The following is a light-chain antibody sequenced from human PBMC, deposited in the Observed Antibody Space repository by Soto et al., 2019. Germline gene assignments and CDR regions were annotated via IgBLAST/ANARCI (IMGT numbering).Light chain of an antibody. Sequence: EIVMTQSPATLSAPPGERATLSCRSSQSVSSNLAWYKQKPGQAPRLLIYGASTRATGIPARFSGSGSGTEFTLTISSLKSEDFAVDYCQQYNNWRTFGQGTKVDIK. J-gene: IGKJ1*01. CDR3: QQYNNWRT. V-gene: IGKV3-15*01. CDR1: QSVSSN. CDR2: GAS.